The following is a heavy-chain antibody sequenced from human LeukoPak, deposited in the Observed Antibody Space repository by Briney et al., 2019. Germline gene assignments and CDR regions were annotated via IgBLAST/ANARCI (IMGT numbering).Heavy chain of an antibody. CDR3: AREGNSYGYFSFVDGSEYFDY. CDR1: GFTFSSYA. CDR2: ISYDGSNK. Sequence: PGGSLRLSCAASGFTFSSYAMHWVRQAPGKGLGWVAVISYDGSNKYYADSVKGRFTISRDNSKKTLYLQINSLRAEDTAVYYCAREGNSYGYFSFVDGSEYFDYWGQGTLVTVSS. D-gene: IGHD5-18*01. V-gene: IGHV3-30-3*01. J-gene: IGHJ4*02.